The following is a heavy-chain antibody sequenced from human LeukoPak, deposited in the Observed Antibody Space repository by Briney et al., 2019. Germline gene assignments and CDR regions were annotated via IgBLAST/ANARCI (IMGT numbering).Heavy chain of an antibody. V-gene: IGHV3-23*01. J-gene: IGHJ4*02. Sequence: AGSLRLSCAASGFTFSSYAMSWVRQAPGKGLEWVSAISGSGGSTYYADSVKGRFTIARDNSKNTLYLQMNSLRAEDTAVYYCASMDSGWLFDYWGQGTLVTVSS. CDR1: GFTFSSYA. CDR3: ASMDSGWLFDY. CDR2: ISGSGGST. D-gene: IGHD6-19*01.